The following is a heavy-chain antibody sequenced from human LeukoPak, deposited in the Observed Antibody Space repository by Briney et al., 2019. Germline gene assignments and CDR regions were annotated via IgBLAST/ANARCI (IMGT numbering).Heavy chain of an antibody. Sequence: SETLSLTCAVYGGSLSGYYWSWIRQPPGKGLEWIGEINHSGSTNYNPSLKSRVTISVDTSKNQFSLKLSSVTAADTAVYYCARPEYDILTGPHWYFDLWGRGTLVTVSS. D-gene: IGHD3-9*01. V-gene: IGHV4-34*01. CDR2: INHSGST. CDR1: GGSLSGYY. J-gene: IGHJ2*01. CDR3: ARPEYDILTGPHWYFDL.